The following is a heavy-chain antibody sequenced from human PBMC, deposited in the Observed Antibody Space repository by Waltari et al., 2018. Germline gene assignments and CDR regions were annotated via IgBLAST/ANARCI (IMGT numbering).Heavy chain of an antibody. J-gene: IGHJ4*02. CDR2: ISASSVVT. D-gene: IGHD3-22*01. Sequence: EGQLLESGGGVGQSGGSLRITCEVSGFSFSDYALIWVRQAPGGGPPWVVFISASSVVTTYAASVNVRFTASRDNSKRTLYLELNNLRAEDTGVYFCAKYGKGTGYYYFFDHWGQGTLVTVSS. V-gene: IGHV3-23*01. CDR3: AKYGKGTGYYYFFDH. CDR1: GFSFSDYA.